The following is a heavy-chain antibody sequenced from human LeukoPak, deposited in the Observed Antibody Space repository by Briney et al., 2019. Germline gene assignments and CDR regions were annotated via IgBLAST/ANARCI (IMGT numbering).Heavy chain of an antibody. CDR3: ARKGSSSWANPFAY. V-gene: IGHV4-59*11. D-gene: IGHD6-13*01. J-gene: IGHJ4*02. CDR2: VSYTGRT. CDR1: GGSLSGHY. Sequence: LETLSLTCTVSGGSLSGHYWSWIRQPPGKRLEWIGYVSYTGRTKYNPSLKSRVTISVDTSKNQFSLKLSSVTAADTAVYFCARKGSSSWANPFAYWGQGTLVTVSS.